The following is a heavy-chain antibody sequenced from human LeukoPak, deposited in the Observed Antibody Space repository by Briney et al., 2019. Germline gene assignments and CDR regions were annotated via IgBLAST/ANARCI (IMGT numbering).Heavy chain of an antibody. CDR2: ISSSSSYT. CDR3: ARDSSTNSSSWYGYYYGMDV. J-gene: IGHJ6*02. CDR1: GFTFSDYY. D-gene: IGHD6-13*01. V-gene: IGHV3-11*05. Sequence: GGSLRLSCAASGFTFSDYYMSWIRQAPGKGLEWASYISSSSSYTNYADSVKGRFTISRDNAKNSLYLQMNSLRAEDTAVYYCARDSSTNSSSWYGYYYGMDVWGQGTTVTVSS.